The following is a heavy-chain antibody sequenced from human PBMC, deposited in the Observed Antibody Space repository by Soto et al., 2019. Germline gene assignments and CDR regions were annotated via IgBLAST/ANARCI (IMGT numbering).Heavy chain of an antibody. J-gene: IGHJ4*02. D-gene: IGHD1-26*01. V-gene: IGHV4-39*01. Sequence: SETLSLTCTVSGGSISSSSYYWGWIRQPPGKGLEWIGSIYYSGGTYYNPSLKSRVTISVDTSKNQFSLKLSSVTAADTAVFYCARLRWEQPWVFDYWGQGTLVTVSS. CDR1: GGSISSSSYY. CDR2: IYYSGGT. CDR3: ARLRWEQPWVFDY.